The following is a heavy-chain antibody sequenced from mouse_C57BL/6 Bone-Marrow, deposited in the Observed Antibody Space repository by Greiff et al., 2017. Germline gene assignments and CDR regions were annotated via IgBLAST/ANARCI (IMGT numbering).Heavy chain of an antibody. CDR1: GYTFTSYW. CDR2: IDPSDGYT. J-gene: IGHJ2*01. V-gene: IGHV1-50*01. Sequence: QVQLQQSGAELVKPGASVKLSCKASGYTFTSYWMQWVKQRPGQGLEWIGEIDPSDGYTNYNQKFKGKATLTVDTSSSTAYMQLSSLTSEDSAVYYCARRDDGLYGDYWGRGTALTVTA. D-gene: IGHD2-14*01. CDR3: ARRDDGLYGDY.